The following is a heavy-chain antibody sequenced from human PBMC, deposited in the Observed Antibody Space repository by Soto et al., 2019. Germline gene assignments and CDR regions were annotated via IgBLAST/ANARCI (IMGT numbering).Heavy chain of an antibody. Sequence: LRLSCAASGFTFSSYDMHWVRQVTGKGLECVATIGTAGDTYYPGSVKGRFTISRENAKNSLFLQMNSLRAEDAAVYYCARARGSARGRYYYGIDVWGQGTTVTVSS. D-gene: IGHD5-12*01. CDR1: GFTFSSYD. V-gene: IGHV3-13*01. CDR2: IGTAGDT. CDR3: ARARGSARGRYYYGIDV. J-gene: IGHJ6*02.